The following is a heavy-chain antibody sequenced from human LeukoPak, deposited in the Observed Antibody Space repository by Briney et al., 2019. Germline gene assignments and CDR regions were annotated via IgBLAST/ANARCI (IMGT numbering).Heavy chain of an antibody. CDR1: GFTFSNYW. CDR2: IKQDGSEK. D-gene: IGHD3-3*01. V-gene: IGHV3-7*03. CDR3: ARIWGGYLYYFDY. Sequence: GGSLRLSCAASGFTFSNYWMTWVRQAPGKGLEWVANIKQDGSEKYYVDSVKGRFTISRDNAKNSLYLQMNSLRAEDTAVYYCARIWGGYLYYFDYWGRGTLVTVSS. J-gene: IGHJ4*02.